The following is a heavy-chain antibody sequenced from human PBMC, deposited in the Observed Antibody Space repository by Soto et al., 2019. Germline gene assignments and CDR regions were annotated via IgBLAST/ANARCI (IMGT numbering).Heavy chain of an antibody. V-gene: IGHV1-69*08. CDR2: IIPALGTA. J-gene: IGHJ2*01. Sequence: QDQLVQSGAEVKKPGSSVKVSCKASGGTFSSHTFSWVRQAPGQGLEWMGRIIPALGTATYAQKFQGRVTITADESATPVYMERNSLRSEDTAVYYCARPDFGDYWYFDLWGRGTLVTVSS. D-gene: IGHD4-17*01. CDR3: ARPDFGDYWYFDL. CDR1: GGTFSSHT.